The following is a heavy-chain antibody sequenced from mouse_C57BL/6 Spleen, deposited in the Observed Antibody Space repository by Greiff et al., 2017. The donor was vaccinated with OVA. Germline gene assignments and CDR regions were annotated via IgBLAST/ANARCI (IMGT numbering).Heavy chain of an antibody. D-gene: IGHD4-1*01. Sequence: EVQVVESGGGLVQPGGSMKLSCVASGFTFSNYWMNWVRPSPEKGLEWVAQIRLKSDHYATPYAASVKGRFTISRDDSKSSVYLQMNNVRAEYTGIYYCTSGDWYFDVWGTGTTVTVSS. V-gene: IGHV6-3*01. CDR1: GFTFSNYW. J-gene: IGHJ1*03. CDR3: TSGDWYFDV. CDR2: IRLKSDHYAT.